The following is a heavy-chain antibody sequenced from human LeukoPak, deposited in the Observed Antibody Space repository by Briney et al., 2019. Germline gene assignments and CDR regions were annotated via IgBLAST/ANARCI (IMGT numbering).Heavy chain of an antibody. V-gene: IGHV1-69*06. CDR1: GGTFSSYA. CDR3: ARDLTDSSGWYRFDY. CDR2: IIPIFGTA. J-gene: IGHJ4*02. Sequence: SVKVSCKASGGTFSSYAISWVRQAPGHVLEWMGGIIPIFGTANYAQKFQGRVTITADKSTSTAFMELSSLRSEDTAVYYCARDLTDSSGWYRFDYWGQGTLVTVSS. D-gene: IGHD6-19*01.